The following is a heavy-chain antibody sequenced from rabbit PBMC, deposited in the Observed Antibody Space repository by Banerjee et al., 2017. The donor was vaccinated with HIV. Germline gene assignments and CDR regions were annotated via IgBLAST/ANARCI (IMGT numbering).Heavy chain of an antibody. D-gene: IGHD2-1*01. V-gene: IGHV1S40*01. Sequence: QSLEESGGDLVKPGASLTLTCTASGFSFSNYGISWVRQAPGKGLEWVACSGVGSSGSTYYASWAKGRFTISKTSSTTVTLQMTSLTAADTATYFCARGDLGGGWTMMTRLDLWGPGTLVTVS. CDR1: GFSFSNYG. J-gene: IGHJ3*01. CDR3: ARGDLGGGWTMMTRLDL. CDR2: SGVGSSGST.